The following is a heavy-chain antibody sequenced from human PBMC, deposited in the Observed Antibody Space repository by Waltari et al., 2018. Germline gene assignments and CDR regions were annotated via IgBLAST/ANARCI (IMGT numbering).Heavy chain of an antibody. CDR1: GFSLSTSGMR. J-gene: IGHJ4*02. CDR3: ARISPRTYYYDSSGYDYYFDY. D-gene: IGHD3-22*01. V-gene: IGHV2-70*04. CDR2: IDWDDDK. Sequence: QVTLKESGPALVKPTQTLTLTCTFSGFSLSTSGMRVSWIRQPPGTALEWLARIDWDDDKFYSTSLKTRLTISKDTSKNQVVLTMTNMDPVDTATYYCARISPRTYYYDSSGYDYYFDYWGQGTLVTVSS.